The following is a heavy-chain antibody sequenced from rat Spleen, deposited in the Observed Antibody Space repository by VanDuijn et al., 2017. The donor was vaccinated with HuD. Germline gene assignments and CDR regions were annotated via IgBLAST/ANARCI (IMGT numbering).Heavy chain of an antibody. J-gene: IGHJ4*01. Sequence: EVQLVESGGGLVQPGRSLKLSCAASGFNFNDYWMGWVRQAPGKGLEWVATISYGDSSGHSSTYYRDSVKGRFTISRDNAKNTQYLQMDSLRSEDTATYYCTRGYVMDAWGQGASVTVSS. V-gene: IGHV5-29*01. CDR1: GFNFNDYW. CDR2: ISYGDSSGHSST. CDR3: TRGYVMDA.